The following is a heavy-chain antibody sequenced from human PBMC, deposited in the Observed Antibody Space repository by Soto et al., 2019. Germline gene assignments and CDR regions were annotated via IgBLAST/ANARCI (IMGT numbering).Heavy chain of an antibody. D-gene: IGHD3-3*02. Sequence: QVQLVESGGGAVQPGRPLRLSCAASGFIFSNYAMHWVRQAPGKGLEWVAVIAYDGSKTYFADSVKGRFTISRDNSRNTIYLHLNTLRVEDTALYYCARLDILVDYFDLWGQGTMVSVSS. V-gene: IGHV3-30*04. CDR2: IAYDGSKT. J-gene: IGHJ3*01. CDR3: ARLDILVDYFDL. CDR1: GFIFSNYA.